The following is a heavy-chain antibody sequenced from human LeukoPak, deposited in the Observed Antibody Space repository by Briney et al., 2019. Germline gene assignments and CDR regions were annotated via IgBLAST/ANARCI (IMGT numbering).Heavy chain of an antibody. Sequence: ASVKVSCTASGYTFTSYAMHWVRQAPGQRLEWMGWINAGNGNTKYSQKFQGRVTITRDTSASTAYMELSSLRSEDTAVYYCARDRNGDYEGFDYWGQGTLVTVSS. CDR1: GYTFTSYA. V-gene: IGHV1-3*01. J-gene: IGHJ4*02. CDR2: INAGNGNT. CDR3: ARDRNGDYEGFDY. D-gene: IGHD4-17*01.